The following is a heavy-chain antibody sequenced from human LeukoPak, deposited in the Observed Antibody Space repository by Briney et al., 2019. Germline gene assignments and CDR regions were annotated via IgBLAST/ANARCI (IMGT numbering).Heavy chain of an antibody. CDR1: GGSISSYY. Sequence: SETLSHTCTVSGGSISSYYWSWIRQPPGKGLEWIGYIYYSGSTNYNPSLKSRVTISEDTSKNQFSLKLSSVTAADTAVYYCARASYSYDINGWVPFDYWGQGTLVTVSS. CDR3: ARASYSYDINGWVPFDY. D-gene: IGHD3-22*01. V-gene: IGHV4-59*08. CDR2: IYYSGST. J-gene: IGHJ4*02.